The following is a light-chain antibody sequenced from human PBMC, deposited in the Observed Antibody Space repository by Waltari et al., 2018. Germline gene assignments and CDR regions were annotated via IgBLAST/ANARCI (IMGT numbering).Light chain of an antibody. CDR1: ALPKKY. V-gene: IGLV3-10*01. CDR3: QSIDTNNHWV. J-gene: IGLJ3*02. Sequence: SYDLTQPPSVSVSPGQTARITCSGDALPKKYVYWYQQTSGQAPVMVIYADTKRLSGIPERFSGSSSGTMATLTITGAQVEDEADYYCQSIDTNNHWVFGGGTKVTVL. CDR2: ADT.